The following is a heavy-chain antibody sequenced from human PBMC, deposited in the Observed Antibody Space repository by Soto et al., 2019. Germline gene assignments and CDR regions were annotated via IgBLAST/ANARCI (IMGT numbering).Heavy chain of an antibody. J-gene: IGHJ5*02. CDR2: IYYSGST. CDR1: GGSISSGDYY. Sequence: PLETLSLTCTVSGGSISSGDYYWSWIRQPPGKGLEWIGYIYYSGSTYYNPSLKSRVTISVDTSKNQFSLKLSSVTAADTAVYYCARGRGAARPGWFDPWGQGTLVTVSS. CDR3: ARGRGAARPGWFDP. D-gene: IGHD6-6*01. V-gene: IGHV4-30-4*01.